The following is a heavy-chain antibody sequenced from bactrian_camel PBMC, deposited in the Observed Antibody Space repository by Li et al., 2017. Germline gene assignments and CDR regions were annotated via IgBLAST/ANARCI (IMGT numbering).Heavy chain of an antibody. CDR1: RFTFSSYW. CDR3: AADAPWYSGACRYNF. J-gene: IGHJ4*01. D-gene: IGHD1*01. Sequence: HVQLVESGGGLVQPGGSLRLSCAASRFTFSSYWMYWVRQAPGKGLEWVSGIDTGGGNTYYADSVKGRFTISRDNAKNTLYLQMNMLKPEDTAMYYCAADAPWYSGACRYNFLGQGTQVTVS. V-gene: IGHV3S1*01. CDR2: IDTGGGNT.